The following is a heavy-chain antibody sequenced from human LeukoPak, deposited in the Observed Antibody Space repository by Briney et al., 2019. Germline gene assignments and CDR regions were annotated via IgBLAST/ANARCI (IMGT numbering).Heavy chain of an antibody. Sequence: SVKVSCKASGGTFSSYAISWVRQAPGQGLEWMGRIIPILGIANYAQKFQGRVTITADKSTSTAYMGLSSLRSEDTAVYYCAREQGGRDPYFDYWGQGTLVTVSS. CDR3: AREQGGRDPYFDY. D-gene: IGHD2-15*01. CDR1: GGTFSSYA. CDR2: IIPILGIA. J-gene: IGHJ4*02. V-gene: IGHV1-69*04.